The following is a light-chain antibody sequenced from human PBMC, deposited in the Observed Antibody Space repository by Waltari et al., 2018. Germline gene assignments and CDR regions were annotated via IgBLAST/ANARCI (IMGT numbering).Light chain of an antibody. CDR1: SNTVGRYAL. V-gene: IGLV2-23*02. Sequence: QSALTQPASVSGSPGQSITISCTGTSNTVGRYALVSLYQFRPGEVPKLLIYEVIKRPSGVSDRFSGSKSDNTASLTISRLQAEDEAAYYCCSYAGSAPRLVFGGGTNLTVL. CDR2: EVI. J-gene: IGLJ3*02. CDR3: CSYAGSAPRLV.